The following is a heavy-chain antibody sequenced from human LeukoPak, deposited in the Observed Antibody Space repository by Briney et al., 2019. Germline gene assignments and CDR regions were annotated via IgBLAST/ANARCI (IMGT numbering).Heavy chain of an antibody. J-gene: IGHJ6*03. CDR3: ARDGCSGGSCYSYYYYYMDV. CDR1: GYTFTDYY. D-gene: IGHD2-15*01. CDR2: INPNSGGT. Sequence: ASVKVSCKASGYTFTDYYMHWVRQAPGQGLEWMGWINPNSGGTNHAQKFQGRVTMTRDTSISTAYMELSRLRSDDTAVYYCARDGCSGGSCYSYYYYYMDVWGKGTTVTVSS. V-gene: IGHV1-2*02.